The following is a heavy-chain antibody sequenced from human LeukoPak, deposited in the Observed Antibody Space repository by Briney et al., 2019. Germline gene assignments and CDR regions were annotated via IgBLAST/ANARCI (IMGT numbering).Heavy chain of an antibody. V-gene: IGHV1-69*01. CDR2: IIPIFGTA. D-gene: IGHD3-3*01. CDR3: ARVTLYDFWSGYYNWFDP. Sequence: SVKVSCKASGGTFSSYAISWVRQAPGQGLEWLGGIIPIFGTANYAQKFQGRVTITADESTGTAYMELSSLRSEDTAVYYCARVTLYDFWSGYYNWFDPWGQGTLVTVSS. J-gene: IGHJ5*02. CDR1: GGTFSSYA.